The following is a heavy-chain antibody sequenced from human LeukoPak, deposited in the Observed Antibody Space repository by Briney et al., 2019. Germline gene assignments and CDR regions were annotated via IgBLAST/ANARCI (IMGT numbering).Heavy chain of an antibody. D-gene: IGHD3-16*01. CDR2: IYSGGST. J-gene: IGHJ4*02. V-gene: IGHV3-53*01. Sequence: LPGGSLRLSCAASGFTFSSYAMSWVRQAPGKGLEWVSFIYSGGSTYYADSVKGRFTISRDNSKNTLYLQMNSLRPEDTAVYYCARALYRGYYFDYWGQGTLVTVSS. CDR1: GFTFSSYA. CDR3: ARALYRGYYFDY.